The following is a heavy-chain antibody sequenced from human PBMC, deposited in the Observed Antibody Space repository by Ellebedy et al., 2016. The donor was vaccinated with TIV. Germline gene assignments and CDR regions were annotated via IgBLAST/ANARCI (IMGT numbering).Heavy chain of an antibody. D-gene: IGHD4-11*01. CDR2: ISAYNGNT. V-gene: IGHV1-18*04. J-gene: IGHJ5*02. CDR1: SYTFTSYG. Sequence: ASVKVSXKASSYTFTSYGISWVRQAPGQGLEWMGWISAYNGNTNYAQKFQGRVTMTRDTSTSTVYMELSSLRSEDTAVYYCARDLKDDYSNYGRFDPWGQGTLVTVSS. CDR3: ARDLKDDYSNYGRFDP.